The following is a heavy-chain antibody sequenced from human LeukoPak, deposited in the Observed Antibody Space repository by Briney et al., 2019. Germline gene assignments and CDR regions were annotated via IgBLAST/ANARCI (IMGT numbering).Heavy chain of an antibody. CDR2: ISGSGGST. V-gene: IGHV3-23*01. Sequence: GGSLRLSCAASGFTFSSYAMSWVRQAPGKGLEWVSAISGSGGSTYYADSVKGRFTISRDNSKNTLYLQMNSLRAEDTAVYYCAKDPYYYDSSGYYRNYYYGMDVWGQGTTVTVSS. CDR1: GFTFSSYA. CDR3: AKDPYYYDSSGYYRNYYYGMDV. D-gene: IGHD3-22*01. J-gene: IGHJ6*02.